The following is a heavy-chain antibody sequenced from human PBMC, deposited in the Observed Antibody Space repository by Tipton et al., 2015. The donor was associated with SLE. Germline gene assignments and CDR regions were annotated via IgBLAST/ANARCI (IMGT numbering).Heavy chain of an antibody. CDR2: SYYSGNT. J-gene: IGHJ4*02. D-gene: IGHD2-2*02. CDR1: GGSISSGGYF. CDR3: ARTTTAIPPFDY. V-gene: IGHV4-31*03. Sequence: TLSLTCTVSGGSISSGGYFWNWIRQHPGKGLEWIGYSYYSGNTYYNPSLQGRVTISVDTSQNQFSLKLSSVTAADTAVYYCARTTTAIPPFDYWGQGTLVTVSS.